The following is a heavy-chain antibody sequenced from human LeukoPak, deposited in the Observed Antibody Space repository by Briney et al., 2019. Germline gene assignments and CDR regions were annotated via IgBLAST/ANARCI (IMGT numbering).Heavy chain of an antibody. CDR3: ARDNYDFWSGYGSFDY. J-gene: IGHJ4*02. D-gene: IGHD3-3*01. CDR1: GGSISSYY. CDR2: IYYSGST. V-gene: IGHV4-59*01. Sequence: SETLSLTCTVSGGSISSYYWCWIRQPPGKGLEWIGYIYYSGSTNYNPSLKSRVTISVDTSKNQFSLKLSSVTAADTAVYYCARDNYDFWSGYGSFDYWGQGTLVTVSS.